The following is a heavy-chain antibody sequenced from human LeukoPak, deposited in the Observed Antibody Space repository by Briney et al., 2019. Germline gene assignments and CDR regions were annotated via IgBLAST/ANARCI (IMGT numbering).Heavy chain of an antibody. Sequence: ASVKVSCKASGYTFTGYYMHWVRQAPGQGLEWMGWINLNSGDTNFAQKFQGWVTMTRDTSISTAYMELRRLKSDDTAVYYCARDLRFGESDSFDIWGQGTMVTVSS. CDR3: ARDLRFGESDSFDI. D-gene: IGHD3-10*01. V-gene: IGHV1-2*04. CDR1: GYTFTGYY. J-gene: IGHJ3*02. CDR2: INLNSGDT.